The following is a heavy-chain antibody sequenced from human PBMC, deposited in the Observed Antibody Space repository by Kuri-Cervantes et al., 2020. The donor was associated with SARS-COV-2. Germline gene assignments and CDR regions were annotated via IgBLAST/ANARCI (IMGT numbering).Heavy chain of an antibody. D-gene: IGHD1-1*01. V-gene: IGHV5-10-1*01. CDR2: IDPSDSCT. CDR1: GYSFTSFW. J-gene: IGHJ5*02. Sequence: GESLKISCKGSGYSFTSFWIGWVRQMPGKGLEWMGRIDPSDSCTHYNPSFQGHVTISADRSISTAYLEWSSLRASDTAMYFCAREMSESTSGSWFDPWGQGTLVTVSS. CDR3: AREMSESTSGSWFDP.